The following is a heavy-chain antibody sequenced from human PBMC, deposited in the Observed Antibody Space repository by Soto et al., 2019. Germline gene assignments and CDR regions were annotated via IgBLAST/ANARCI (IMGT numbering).Heavy chain of an antibody. Sequence: QVQLQESGPGLVKPSETLSLTCTVSGGSISNYYWSWIRQPPGKGLEWIGYIYYTGSTNYNPSLKSRLTISVDTSNNPFSLKLTSVTAADTAVYYCARPSRSNGTTWGHWFDPWGHGTQVTVSS. CDR1: GGSISNYY. J-gene: IGHJ5*02. CDR3: ARPSRSNGTTWGHWFDP. D-gene: IGHD1-7*01. CDR2: IYYTGST. V-gene: IGHV4-59*08.